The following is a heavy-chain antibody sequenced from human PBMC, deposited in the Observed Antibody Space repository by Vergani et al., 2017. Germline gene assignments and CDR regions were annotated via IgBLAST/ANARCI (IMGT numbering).Heavy chain of an antibody. CDR1: GGSFTSYH. CDR3: ARVNTETNGHLYYYYYMDV. D-gene: IGHD2-8*01. CDR2: IDHTGRP. V-gene: IGHV4-34*01. Sequence: QVQLQQWGGGLLKPSETQSLTCAVNGGSFTSYHWTWIRQSPGEGLEWVGDIDHTGRPDYNPSLKSRLTMSVDKSRNQFSLTLNSVTATDTAIYFCARVNTETNGHLYYYYYMDVWGQGTAVTVS. J-gene: IGHJ6*03.